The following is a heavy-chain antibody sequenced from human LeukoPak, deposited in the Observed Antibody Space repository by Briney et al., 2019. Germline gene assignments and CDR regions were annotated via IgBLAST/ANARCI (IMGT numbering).Heavy chain of an antibody. Sequence: GGSLRLSCAASGFTFSSYAMSWVRQAPGKGLEWVANIKKDGSEKYYVDAVKGRFTISRDNAKTSLYLQMNSLRAEDTAVYYCARDLSGIAGYTYGRGIDYWGQGTLVTVSS. J-gene: IGHJ4*02. CDR1: GFTFSSYA. D-gene: IGHD5-18*01. V-gene: IGHV3-7*01. CDR2: IKKDGSEK. CDR3: ARDLSGIAGYTYGRGIDY.